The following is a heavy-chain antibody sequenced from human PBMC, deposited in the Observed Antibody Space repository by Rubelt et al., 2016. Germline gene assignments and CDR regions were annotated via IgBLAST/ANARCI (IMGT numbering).Heavy chain of an antibody. CDR3: ARDLDTAMVPGIFDY. Sequence: AMHWVRQAPGKGLEWVSGISWNSGSIGYADSVKGRFTISRDNAKNSLYLQMNSLRAEDTAVYYCARDLDTAMVPGIFDYWGQGTLVTVSS. V-gene: IGHV3-9*01. J-gene: IGHJ4*02. CDR2: ISWNSGSI. D-gene: IGHD5-18*01. CDR1: A.